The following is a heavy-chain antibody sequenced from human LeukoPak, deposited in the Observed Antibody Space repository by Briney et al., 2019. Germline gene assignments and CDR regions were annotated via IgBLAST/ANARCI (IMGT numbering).Heavy chain of an antibody. Sequence: GALRLSCAASGSGFTFNIYWMHWVRQAPGKGLVWVSRINADGSTTSYADSVRGRFTISRDNAKNTLYLQMNSLRAEDTAVYYCATLIRGWSLYWGQGTLVTVSS. D-gene: IGHD6-19*01. CDR3: ATLIRGWSLY. CDR2: INADGSTT. V-gene: IGHV3-74*01. CDR1: GSGFTFNIYW. J-gene: IGHJ4*02.